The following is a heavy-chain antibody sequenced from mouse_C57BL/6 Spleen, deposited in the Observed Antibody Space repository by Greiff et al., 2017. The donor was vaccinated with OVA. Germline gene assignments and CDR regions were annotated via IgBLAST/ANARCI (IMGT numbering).Heavy chain of an antibody. CDR1: GYTFTDYE. CDR3: TRGGNPAWFAY. D-gene: IGHD2-1*01. J-gene: IGHJ3*01. V-gene: IGHV1-15*01. CDR2: IDPETGGT. Sequence: VQLKESGAELVRPGASVTLSCKASGYTFTDYEMHWVKQTPVHGLEWIGAIDPETGGTAYNQKFKGKAILTADKSSSTAYMELRSLTSEDSAVYYCTRGGNPAWFAYWGQGTLVTVSA.